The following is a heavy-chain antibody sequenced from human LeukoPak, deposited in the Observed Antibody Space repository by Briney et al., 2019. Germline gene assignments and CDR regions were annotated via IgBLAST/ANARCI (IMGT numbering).Heavy chain of an antibody. Sequence: PSETLSLTCAVYGGSFSGYYWSWIRQPPGKGLEWIGEINHSGSTNYNPSLKSRVTISVDTSKNQFSLKPSSVTAADTAVYYCARTRPGYETSGYYDYWGQGTLVIVSS. CDR1: GGSFSGYY. J-gene: IGHJ4*02. CDR3: ARTRPGYETSGYYDY. V-gene: IGHV4-34*01. D-gene: IGHD3-22*01. CDR2: INHSGST.